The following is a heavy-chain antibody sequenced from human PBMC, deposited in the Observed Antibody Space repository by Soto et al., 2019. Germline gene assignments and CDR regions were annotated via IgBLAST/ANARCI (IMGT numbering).Heavy chain of an antibody. CDR3: ARVGSYSVTYAFDI. Sequence: GGSLRLSCAASGFTFSSYEMNWVRQAPGKGLEWVSYISSSGSTIYYADSVKGRFTISRDNAKNSLYLQMNSLRAEDTAVYYCARVGSYSVTYAFDIWGQGTMVTVSS. D-gene: IGHD1-26*01. CDR2: ISSSGSTI. CDR1: GFTFSSYE. J-gene: IGHJ3*02. V-gene: IGHV3-48*03.